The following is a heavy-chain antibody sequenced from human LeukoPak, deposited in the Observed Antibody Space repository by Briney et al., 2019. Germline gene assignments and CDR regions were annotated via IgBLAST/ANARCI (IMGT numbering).Heavy chain of an antibody. CDR3: ASSTLEFYDAFDI. CDR1: GGSISSYY. J-gene: IGHJ3*02. V-gene: IGHV4-4*08. CDR2: IYTSGST. Sequence: SETLSLTCTVSGGSISSYYWSWIRQPPGKGLEWIGRIYTSGSTNYNPSLKSRVIISVDTSKNQFSLKLSSVTAADTAVYYCASSTLEFYDAFDIWGQGTMVTVSS. D-gene: IGHD3-10*01.